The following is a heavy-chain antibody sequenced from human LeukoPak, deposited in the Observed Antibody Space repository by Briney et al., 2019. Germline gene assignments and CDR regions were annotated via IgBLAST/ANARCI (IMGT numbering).Heavy chain of an antibody. Sequence: TSETLSLTCTVSGYSISSGYYWGWIRQPPGKGLEWIGSIYHSGSTNYNPSLKSRVTISVDTSKNQFSLKLSSVTAADTAVYYCASRLWFGEPPGYWGQGTLVTVSS. CDR3: ASRLWFGEPPGY. CDR1: GYSISSGYY. CDR2: IYHSGST. D-gene: IGHD3-10*01. J-gene: IGHJ4*02. V-gene: IGHV4-38-2*02.